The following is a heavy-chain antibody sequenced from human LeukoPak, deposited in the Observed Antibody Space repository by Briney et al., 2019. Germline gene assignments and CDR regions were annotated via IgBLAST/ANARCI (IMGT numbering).Heavy chain of an antibody. V-gene: IGHV4-39*07. D-gene: IGHD3-10*01. J-gene: IGHJ3*02. Sequence: SETLSLTCTVSDGSISSSSYFWGWIRQPPVKGLEWIGSIYYSGSTYYNPSLKSRVTISVDTSKNQFSLKLSSVTAADTAVYYCARQLLWFGEAMSDAFDIWGQGTMVTVSS. CDR3: ARQLLWFGEAMSDAFDI. CDR1: DGSISSSSYF. CDR2: IYYSGST.